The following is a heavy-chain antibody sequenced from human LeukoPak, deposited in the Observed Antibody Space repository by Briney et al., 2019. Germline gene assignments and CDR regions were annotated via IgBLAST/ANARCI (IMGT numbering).Heavy chain of an antibody. V-gene: IGHV3-49*04. CDR1: GFTVSSNY. J-gene: IGHJ4*02. Sequence: GGSLRLSCAASGFTVSSNYMSWVRQAPGKGLEWVGCSRSKTYGGTTEYAASVKGRFTISRDDSKSIAYLQMNSLKTEDTAVYYCTRSRQLDYWGQGTLVTVSS. CDR2: SRSKTYGGTT. D-gene: IGHD2-2*01. CDR3: TRSRQLDY.